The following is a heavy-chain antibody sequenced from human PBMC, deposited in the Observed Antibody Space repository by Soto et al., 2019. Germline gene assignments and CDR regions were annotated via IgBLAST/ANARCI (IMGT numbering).Heavy chain of an antibody. CDR1: GYSLTSYC. J-gene: IGHJ4*02. D-gene: IGHD3-9*01. CDR3: APLGNGIHFDWQMNAPSEY. CDR2: IYPGDSDT. Sequence: PWESLEISCKGSGYSLTSYCIGCVRQMPGKGLEWMGIIYPGDSDTRYGPSFQGQVTISADKSISTAYLQWSSLKASDTAMYYCAPLGNGIHFDWQMNAPSEYWGKGTLVAVSS. V-gene: IGHV5-51*01.